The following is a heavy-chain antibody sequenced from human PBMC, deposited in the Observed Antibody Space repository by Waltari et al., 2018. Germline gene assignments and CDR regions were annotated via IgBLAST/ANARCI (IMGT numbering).Heavy chain of an antibody. V-gene: IGHV1-2*06. Sequence: QVQLVQSGAEVKKPGASVKVYCKASGYTFTGYYMHWVRQAPGQGLEWMGRMNPNSVGADYAQKFQGRVTMPRDTSITTAYMELSRLRSDDTAVYYWARERKGGYYYGMDVWGQGTTVTVSS. CDR1: GYTFTGYY. D-gene: IGHD1-26*01. J-gene: IGHJ6*02. CDR3: ARERKGGYYYGMDV. CDR2: MNPNSVGA.